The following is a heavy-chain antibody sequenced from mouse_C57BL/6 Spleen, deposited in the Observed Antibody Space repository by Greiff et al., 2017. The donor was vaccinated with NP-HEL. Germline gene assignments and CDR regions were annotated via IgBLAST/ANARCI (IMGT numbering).Heavy chain of an antibody. Sequence: EVKLVESGGGLVQSGRSLRLSCATSGFTFSDFYMEWVRQAPGKGLEWIAASRNKANDYTTEYSASVKGRFIVSRDTSQSILYLQMNALRAEDTAIYYCARGYYGNFDYWGQGTTLTVSS. CDR2: SRNKANDYTT. J-gene: IGHJ2*01. CDR3: ARGYYGNFDY. D-gene: IGHD2-1*01. CDR1: GFTFSDFY. V-gene: IGHV7-1*01.